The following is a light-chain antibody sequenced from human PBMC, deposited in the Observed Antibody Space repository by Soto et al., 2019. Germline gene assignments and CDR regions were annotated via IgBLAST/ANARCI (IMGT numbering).Light chain of an antibody. V-gene: IGKV3-20*01. CDR1: QTVRNNY. J-gene: IGKJ2*01. CDR2: GAS. Sequence: EFVLTQSPGTLSLSPGERATLSCRASQTVRNNYLAWYQQKPGQAPRLLIYGASTRATGIPARFSGSGSETDFTLTISSLQSEDFAVYYCQQYDSWPPSYTFGQGTKVDIK. CDR3: QQYDSWPPSYT.